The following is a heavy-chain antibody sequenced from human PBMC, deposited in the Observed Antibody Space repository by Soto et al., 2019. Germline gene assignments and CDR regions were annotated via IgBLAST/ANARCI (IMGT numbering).Heavy chain of an antibody. CDR3: ASGKWGCSSTSCSYGMDV. J-gene: IGHJ6*02. D-gene: IGHD2-2*01. CDR1: GYTFTSYG. Sequence: ASVKVSCKASGYTFTSYGISWVRQAPGQGLEWMGWISAYNGNTNYAQKLQGRVTMTTDTSTSTAYMELRSLRSDDTAVYYCASGKWGCSSTSCSYGMDVWGQGTTVTVSS. CDR2: ISAYNGNT. V-gene: IGHV1-18*01.